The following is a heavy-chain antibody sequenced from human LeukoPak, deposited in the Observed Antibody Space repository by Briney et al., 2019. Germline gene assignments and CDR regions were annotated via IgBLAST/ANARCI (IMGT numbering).Heavy chain of an antibody. CDR2: LYYSFMRYN. Sequence: SETLSLTCAISGDSVSGGSAGWDWIRQSPWRGLEWLGRLYYSFMRYNEYAISLKSRITIKPDTTRNQFSLQLNSGTHDDTAVYYCTGSGLVRVTLHWFDPWGQGTLVTVSS. CDR1: GDSVSGGSAG. J-gene: IGHJ5*02. CDR3: TGSGLVRVTLHWFDP. D-gene: IGHD3-9*01. V-gene: IGHV6-1*01.